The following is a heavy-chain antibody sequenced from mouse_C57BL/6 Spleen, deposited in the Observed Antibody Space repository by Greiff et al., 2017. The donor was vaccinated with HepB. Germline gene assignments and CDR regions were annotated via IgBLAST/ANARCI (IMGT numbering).Heavy chain of an antibody. CDR3: APITTVVDFDY. CDR2: IYPGDGDT. J-gene: IGHJ2*01. V-gene: IGHV1-82*01. D-gene: IGHD1-1*01. CDR1: GYAFSSSW. Sequence: VQLQQSGPELVKPGASVKISCKASGYAFSSSWMNWVKQRPGKGLEWIGRIYPGDGDTNYNGKFKGKATLTADKSSSTAYMQLSSLTSEDSAVYCCAPITTVVDFDYWGQGTTLTVSS.